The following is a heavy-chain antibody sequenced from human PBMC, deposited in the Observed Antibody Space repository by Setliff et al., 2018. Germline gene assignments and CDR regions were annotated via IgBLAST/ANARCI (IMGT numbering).Heavy chain of an antibody. Sequence: ASVKVSCKASGYTFANYGVTWVRQAPGQGLEWMGWISGYTGNTNSAQKLQGRVSMTTDTSTNTAYMELSNLRYDDTAIYYCSRLVRYCSTTTCQRASGAEVWGQGTLVTVSS. CDR3: SRLVRYCSTTTCQRASGAEV. CDR2: ISGYTGNT. D-gene: IGHD2-8*01. CDR1: GYTFANYG. J-gene: IGHJ4*02. V-gene: IGHV1-18*01.